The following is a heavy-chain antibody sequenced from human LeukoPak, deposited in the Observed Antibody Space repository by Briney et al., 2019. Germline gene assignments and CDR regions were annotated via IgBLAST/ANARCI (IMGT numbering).Heavy chain of an antibody. Sequence: LSLTCAVSGGSISSINWWSWVRQAPGKGLEWVSYISSSGSTIYYADSVKGRFTISRDNAKNSLYLQMNSLRAEDTAVYYCARGGGDLPFDYWGQGTLVTVSS. D-gene: IGHD3-10*01. CDR3: ARGGGDLPFDY. V-gene: IGHV3-11*04. CDR2: ISSSGSTI. CDR1: GGSISSINW. J-gene: IGHJ4*02.